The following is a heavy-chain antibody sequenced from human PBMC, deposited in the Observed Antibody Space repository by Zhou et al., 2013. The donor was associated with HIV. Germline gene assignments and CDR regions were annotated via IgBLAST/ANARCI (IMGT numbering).Heavy chain of an antibody. D-gene: IGHD3-9*01. Sequence: QVQLVQSGAEVKKPGSSVKVSCKASGDTFSSDGISWVRQARGQGLEWMGGVFPQQSIAHSSPKFQGRVTIIADESTSTAYMELSSLRSEDTAVYYCARDHDWSFDYWGQGTLVTVSS. CDR3: ARDHDWSFDY. CDR2: VFPQQSIA. CDR1: GDTFSSDG. J-gene: IGHJ4*02. V-gene: IGHV1-69*04.